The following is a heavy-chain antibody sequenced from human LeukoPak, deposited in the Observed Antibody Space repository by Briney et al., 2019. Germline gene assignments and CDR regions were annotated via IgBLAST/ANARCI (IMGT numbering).Heavy chain of an antibody. Sequence: GGSLRLSCAASGFTFSSYSMNWVRQAPGKGLEWVSHITASGTAMFYADSVKGRFTISTDNAKNSLYLQMNSLRDEDTAVYYCASSGSYRFDYWGQGTLVTVSS. CDR1: GFTFSSYS. D-gene: IGHD1-26*01. CDR2: ITASGTAM. CDR3: ASSGSYRFDY. J-gene: IGHJ4*02. V-gene: IGHV3-48*02.